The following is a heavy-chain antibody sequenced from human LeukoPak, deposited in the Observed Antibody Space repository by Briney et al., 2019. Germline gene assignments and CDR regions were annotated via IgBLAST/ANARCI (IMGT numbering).Heavy chain of an antibody. V-gene: IGHV1-18*01. J-gene: IGHJ6*03. CDR3: ARCGSGSYPADRYYYYMDV. Sequence: GASVKVSCNASGYTFSNYGISWVRQAPGQGLEWMGWISAYNGNTNYAQKFQGRVTMTTDTSTSTAYMELRSLRSDDTAVFYCARCGSGSYPADRYYYYMDVWGKGTTVTISS. CDR1: GYTFSNYG. D-gene: IGHD3-10*01. CDR2: ISAYNGNT.